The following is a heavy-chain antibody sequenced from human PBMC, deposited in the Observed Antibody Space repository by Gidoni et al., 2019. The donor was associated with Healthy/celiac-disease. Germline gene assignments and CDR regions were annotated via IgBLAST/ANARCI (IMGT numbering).Heavy chain of an antibody. CDR2: ISSSSSDR. D-gene: IGHD3-10*01. CDR1: GFTFCSYS. V-gene: IGHV3-21*01. J-gene: IGHJ4*02. CDR3: ARDDLYGSGSNYLDY. Sequence: EVQLVESGGGLVKPGGSLRLHCAASGFTFCSYSMNRVRQATGKGLEWVSSISSSSSDRYYADSVKDRFTISRDNAKNSLYLQMNSLRAEDTAVYYCARDDLYGSGSNYLDYWGQGTLVTVSA.